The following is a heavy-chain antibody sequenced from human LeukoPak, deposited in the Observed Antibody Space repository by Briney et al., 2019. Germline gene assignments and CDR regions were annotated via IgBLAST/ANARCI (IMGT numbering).Heavy chain of an antibody. J-gene: IGHJ4*02. CDR2: ISAYNGNT. Sequence: GASVTVSFKASGYTFTSYGISWVRQAPGQGLEWMGWISAYNGNTNYAQKLQGRVTMTTDTTTSTAYMELRSLRSDDTAVYYCARGQGYYYGSGSYYPLFVPIDYWGQGTLVTVSS. CDR3: ARGQGYYYGSGSYYPLFVPIDY. D-gene: IGHD3-10*01. V-gene: IGHV1-18*01. CDR1: GYTFTSYG.